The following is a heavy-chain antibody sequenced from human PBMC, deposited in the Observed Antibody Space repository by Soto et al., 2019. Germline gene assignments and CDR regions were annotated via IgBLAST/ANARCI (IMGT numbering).Heavy chain of an antibody. CDR1: GGSISSGGYS. CDR2: IYPTGTT. D-gene: IGHD3-10*01. V-gene: IGHV4-30-2*06. CDR3: ARAPPGPSPRWVL. Sequence: QLQLRESGSGLVKPSETLPLTCTVSGGSISSGGYSWSWIRQSPEKGLEWIGCIYPTGTTYYHPSLKSRVTISVDTSRNQFSLNLTSVTAADTAVYYCARAPPGPSPRWVLWGQGTTVTVSS. J-gene: IGHJ6*02.